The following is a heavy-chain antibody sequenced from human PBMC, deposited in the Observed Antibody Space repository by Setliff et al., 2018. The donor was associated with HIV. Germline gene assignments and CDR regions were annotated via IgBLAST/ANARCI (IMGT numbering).Heavy chain of an antibody. CDR2: IWYDASGE. CDR1: GFSFSTYG. V-gene: IGHV3-33*01. CDR3: ARDPNLGDYFYYYYMDV. Sequence: GGSLRLSCAASGFSFSTYGMYWVRQAPGKGLEWVAVIWYDASGEHYADSVKGRFTISRDNSKNTLYLQMSTLRAEDTAVYYCARDPNLGDYFYYYYMDVWGKGTTVTVSS. D-gene: IGHD3-16*01. J-gene: IGHJ6*03.